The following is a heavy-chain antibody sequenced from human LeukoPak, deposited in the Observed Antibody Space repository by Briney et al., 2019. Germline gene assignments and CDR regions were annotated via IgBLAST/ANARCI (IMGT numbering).Heavy chain of an antibody. D-gene: IGHD3-9*01. J-gene: IGHJ4*02. CDR3: ARINVPPPVGSKELRYFDWQYYFDY. CDR2: RNPNRGNT. V-gene: IGHV1-8*01. Sequence: ASVKVSCKASGYTFTSYDINWVRQATGQGLEWMGWRNPNRGNTGYAQKFQGRVTMTRNTSISTAYMELSSLRSEDTAVYYCARINVPPPVGSKELRYFDWQYYFDYWGQGTLVTVSS. CDR1: GYTFTSYD.